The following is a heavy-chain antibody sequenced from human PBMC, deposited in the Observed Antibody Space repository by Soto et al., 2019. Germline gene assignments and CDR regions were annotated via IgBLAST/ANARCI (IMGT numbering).Heavy chain of an antibody. Sequence: QVQLQESGPGLVKPSETLSLTCIVSGGSVSNDAYYWSWIRQPPGKGLEWIGYIYHSGSTYYNPSIKSRVTISADTSANQFSLKVSCVTAADTAVYYCARLGIGWEFPFDYWGQGTLVNVSS. V-gene: IGHV4-61*08. D-gene: IGHD1-26*01. J-gene: IGHJ4*02. CDR1: GGSVSNDAYY. CDR3: ARLGIGWEFPFDY. CDR2: IYHSGST.